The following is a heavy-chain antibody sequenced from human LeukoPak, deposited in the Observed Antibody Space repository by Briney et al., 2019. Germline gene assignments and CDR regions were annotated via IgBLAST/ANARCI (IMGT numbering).Heavy chain of an antibody. CDR3: ARDYLIGIAVAGTPEVLLGNWYYFDY. V-gene: IGHV3-7*01. J-gene: IGHJ4*02. CDR2: IKQDGSEK. CDR1: GFTFSSYW. D-gene: IGHD6-19*01. Sequence: RGSLRLSCAASGFTFSSYWMSWVRQAPGKGLEWVANIKQDGSEKYYVDCVKGRFNMSRDNAKNSLYLQMNSLRAEDTAVYYCARDYLIGIAVAGTPEVLLGNWYYFDYWGQGTLVTVSS.